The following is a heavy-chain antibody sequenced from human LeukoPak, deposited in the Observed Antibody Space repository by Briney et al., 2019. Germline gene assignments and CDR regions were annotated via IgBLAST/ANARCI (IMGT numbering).Heavy chain of an antibody. V-gene: IGHV4-59*12. D-gene: IGHD3-16*02. CDR1: GGSISSYY. J-gene: IGHJ6*03. CDR2: IYYSGST. Sequence: SETLSLTCTVSGGSISSYYWSWIRQPPGEGLEWIGYIYYSGSTNYNPSLKSRVTISVDTSKNQFSLKLNSVTAADTAVYYCARGKGRLRLGELSLSQQYYYYMDVWGKGTTVTVSS. CDR3: ARGKGRLRLGELSLSQQYYYYMDV.